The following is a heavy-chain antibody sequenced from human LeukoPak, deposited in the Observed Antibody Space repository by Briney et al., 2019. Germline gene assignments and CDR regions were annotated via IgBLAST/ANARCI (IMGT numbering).Heavy chain of an antibody. D-gene: IGHD2-2*01. Sequence: SVKVSCKASGGTFSSYAINWVRQAPGQGLEWMGGIIPIFGTANYAQKFQDRVTITADESTSTAYMELGSLRSEDTAIYYCASRLYCSNTRCRNFPFAYWGQGTLVTVSS. J-gene: IGHJ4*02. V-gene: IGHV1-69*01. CDR3: ASRLYCSNTRCRNFPFAY. CDR2: IIPIFGTA. CDR1: GGTFSSYA.